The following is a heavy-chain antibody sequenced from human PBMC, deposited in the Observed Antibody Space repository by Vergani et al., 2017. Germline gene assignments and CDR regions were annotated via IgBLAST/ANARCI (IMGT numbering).Heavy chain of an antibody. J-gene: IGHJ3*02. V-gene: IGHV1-8*01. CDR2: MNPNSGNT. D-gene: IGHD3-10*01. Sequence: QVQLVQSGAEVKKPGASVKVSCKASGYTFTSYDINWVRQATGQGLEWMGWMNPNSGNTGYAQKFQGRVTMTRNTSISTAYMELSRLRSDDTAVYYCARFGLLWFGELLGAFDIWGQGTMVTVSS. CDR1: GYTFTSYD. CDR3: ARFGLLWFGELLGAFDI.